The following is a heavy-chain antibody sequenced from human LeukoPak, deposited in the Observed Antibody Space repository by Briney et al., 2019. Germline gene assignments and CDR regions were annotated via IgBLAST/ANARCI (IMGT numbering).Heavy chain of an antibody. CDR1: GYTFTGYY. V-gene: IGHV1-2*06. J-gene: IGHJ5*02. CDR2: INPNSGGT. D-gene: IGHD3-3*01. CDR3: AREPTYYDFWSGQPNWFDP. Sequence: ASVKVSCKASGYTFTGYYMHWVRQAPGQGLEWMGRINPNSGGTNYAQKFQGRVTMTRDTSISTAYMELSRLRSDDTAVYYCAREPTYYDFWSGQPNWFDPWGRGTLVTVSS.